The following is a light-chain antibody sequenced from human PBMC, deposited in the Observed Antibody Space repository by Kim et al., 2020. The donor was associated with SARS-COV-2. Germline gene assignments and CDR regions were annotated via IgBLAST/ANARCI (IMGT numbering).Light chain of an antibody. Sequence: GQSVAISYTATNSDVGGYDYVSWYQQHPDKDPKLLIYDVSKRPSGVPDRFSGSKSGDTASLTISGLQAEDESDYYCCSYAGRYSWVFGGGTQLTVL. J-gene: IGLJ3*02. CDR3: CSYAGRYSWV. V-gene: IGLV2-11*03. CDR1: NSDVGGYDY. CDR2: DVS.